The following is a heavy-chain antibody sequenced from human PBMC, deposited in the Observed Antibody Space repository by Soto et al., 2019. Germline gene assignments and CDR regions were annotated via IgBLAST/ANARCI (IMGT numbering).Heavy chain of an antibody. CDR3: ARGYSYTAMVIWGRQYYYGMDV. Sequence: SETLSLTCAAYGGSFSGYYWSWIRQPPGKGLEWIGEINHSGSTNYNPSLKSRVTISVDTSKNQFSLKLSSVTAADTAVYYCARGYSYTAMVIWGRQYYYGMDVWGQGTTVTVSS. CDR1: GGSFSGYY. V-gene: IGHV4-34*01. D-gene: IGHD5-18*01. CDR2: INHSGST. J-gene: IGHJ6*02.